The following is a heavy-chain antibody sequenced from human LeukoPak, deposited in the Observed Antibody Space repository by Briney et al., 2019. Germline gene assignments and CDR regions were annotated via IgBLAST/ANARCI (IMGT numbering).Heavy chain of an antibody. J-gene: IGHJ5*01. D-gene: IGHD2/OR15-2a*01. Sequence: GGSLRLSCVASGFTFSTYWMHWVRQAPGKGLEWVSRLDRDGTTTSYADSVYGRFTISRDNAKSTLYLQMRSLRAEDTVVYYCVRDTENIGYDAFEFWGHGTLVTVSS. V-gene: IGHV3-74*01. CDR3: VRDTENIGYDAFEF. CDR2: LDRDGTTT. CDR1: GFTFSTYW.